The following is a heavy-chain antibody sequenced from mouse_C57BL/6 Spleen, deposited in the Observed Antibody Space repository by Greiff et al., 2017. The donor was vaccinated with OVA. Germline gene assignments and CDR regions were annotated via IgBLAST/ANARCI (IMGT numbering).Heavy chain of an antibody. CDR1: GYTFTSYW. Sequence: VQLQQPGTELVKPGASVKLSCKASGYTFTSYWMHWVKQRPGQGLEWIGNINPSNGGTNYNEKFKSKAILTVDKSSSTAYMQLSSLTTEDSAVYYYARSYYSNYWFAYWGQGTLVTGSA. CDR3: ARSYYSNYWFAY. J-gene: IGHJ3*01. CDR2: INPSNGGT. V-gene: IGHV1-53*01. D-gene: IGHD2-5*01.